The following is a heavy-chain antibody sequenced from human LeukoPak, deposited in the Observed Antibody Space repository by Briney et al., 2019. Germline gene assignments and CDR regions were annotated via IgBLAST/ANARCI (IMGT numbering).Heavy chain of an antibody. J-gene: IGHJ4*02. CDR3: ARMELTYGDYFDY. CDR2: IKQDGSEK. CDR1: GFTFSSYA. V-gene: IGHV3-7*01. D-gene: IGHD1-7*01. Sequence: GGSLRLSCAASGFTFSSYAMHWVRQAPGKGLEWVANIKQDGSEKYYVDSVKGRFTISRDNAKNSLYLQMNSLRAEDTAVYYCARMELTYGDYFDYWGQGTLVTVSS.